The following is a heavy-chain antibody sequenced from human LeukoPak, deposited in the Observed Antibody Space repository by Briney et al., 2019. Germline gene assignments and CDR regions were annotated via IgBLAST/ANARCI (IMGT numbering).Heavy chain of an antibody. CDR3: AREGGPYSSTLRGC. CDR1: GVTVSGNY. D-gene: IGHD6-19*01. CDR2: MYASGTT. V-gene: IGHV3-53*01. Sequence: GESLTLSCVVSGVTVSGNYMSWVRQPPGKGLEWVGIMYASGTTDNADSVKGRFTISRENSKNTLYLQMSSLRVEDTAVYYCAREGGPYSSTLRGCWGQGTLVTVSS. J-gene: IGHJ4*02.